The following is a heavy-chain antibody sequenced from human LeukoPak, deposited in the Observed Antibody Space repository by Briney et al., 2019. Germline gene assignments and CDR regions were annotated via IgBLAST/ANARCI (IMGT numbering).Heavy chain of an antibody. CDR3: ARGVPYASWSGPHYSGY. CDR1: GFTFDDYA. V-gene: IGHV3-9*01. Sequence: PGGSLRLSCAASGFTFDDYAMHWVRQAPGKGLEWVSGISWNSGSIGYADSVKGRFTISRDNAKNSLYLQMNSLRAEDTAVYYCARGVPYASWSGPHYSGYWGQGTLVTVSS. J-gene: IGHJ4*02. D-gene: IGHD3-3*01. CDR2: ISWNSGSI.